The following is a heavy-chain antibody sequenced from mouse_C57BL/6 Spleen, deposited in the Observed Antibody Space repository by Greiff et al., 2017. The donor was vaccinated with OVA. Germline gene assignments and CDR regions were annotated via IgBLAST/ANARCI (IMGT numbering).Heavy chain of an antibody. CDR3: ARRQGDVGPYFDV. D-gene: IGHD3-2*01. V-gene: IGHV5-17*01. Sequence: EVKLMESGGGLVKPGGSLKLSCAASGFTFSDYGMHWVRQAPEKGLEWVAYISSGSSTIYYADTVKGRFTISRDNAKNTLFLQMTSLRSEDTAMYYCARRQGDVGPYFDVWGTGTTVTVSS. CDR2: ISSGSSTI. CDR1: GFTFSDYG. J-gene: IGHJ1*03.